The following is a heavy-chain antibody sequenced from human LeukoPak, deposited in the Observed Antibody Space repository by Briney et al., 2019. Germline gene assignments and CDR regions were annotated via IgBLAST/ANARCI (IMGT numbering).Heavy chain of an antibody. CDR1: GFSFSNNG. CDR3: TTSITMIVVVIPPLDY. J-gene: IGHJ4*02. D-gene: IGHD3-22*01. CDR2: ISYDGSNK. Sequence: PGGSLRLSCAASGFSFSNNGMHWVRQAPGKGLEWVAVISYDGSNKYYADSVKGRFTISRDNSKNTLYLQMNSLKTEDTAVYYCTTSITMIVVVIPPLDYWGQGTLVTVSS. V-gene: IGHV3-33*05.